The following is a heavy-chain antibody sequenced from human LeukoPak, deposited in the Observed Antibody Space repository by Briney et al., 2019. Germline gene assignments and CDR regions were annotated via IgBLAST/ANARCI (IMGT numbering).Heavy chain of an antibody. J-gene: IGHJ4*02. CDR2: FDPEDGET. CDR3: ATLFSTSYGSGSYYSLDY. D-gene: IGHD3-10*01. V-gene: IGHV1-24*01. CDR1: GYTLTELS. Sequence: ASVKVSCKVSGYTLTELSMHWVRQAPGKGLEWMGGFDPEDGETIYAQKFQGRVTMTEDTSTDTAYMELSSLRSEDTAVYYCATLFSTSYGSGSYYSLDYCGQGTLVTVSS.